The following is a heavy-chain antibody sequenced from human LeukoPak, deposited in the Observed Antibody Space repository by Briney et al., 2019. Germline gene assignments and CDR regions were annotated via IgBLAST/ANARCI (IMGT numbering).Heavy chain of an antibody. J-gene: IGHJ4*02. V-gene: IGHV3-21*01. Sequence: GGSLRLSCAGFGFNIRDYSMNWVRQAPGKGLEWVASLSSSTSFIYYADSVKGRFTISRDNANDSLLLQMNSLRAEDTALYYCARDRLSSGWLTDYWGQGTLVTVSS. CDR1: GFNIRDYS. CDR2: LSSSTSFI. D-gene: IGHD6-19*01. CDR3: ARDRLSSGWLTDY.